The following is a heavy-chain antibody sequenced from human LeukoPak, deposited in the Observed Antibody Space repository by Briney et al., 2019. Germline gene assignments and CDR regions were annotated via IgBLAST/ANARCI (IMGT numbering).Heavy chain of an antibody. J-gene: IGHJ4*02. V-gene: IGHV3-11*01. D-gene: IGHD3-3*01. CDR3: ARDARSPTYYDFWSGYLFDY. Sequence: PGGSLRLSCAASGFTFGDYYMSWIRQAPGKGLEWVSYISSSGSTIYYADSVKGRFTISRDNAKNSLYLQMNSLRAEDTAVYYCARDARSPTYYDFWSGYLFDYWGQGTLVTVSS. CDR2: ISSSGSTI. CDR1: GFTFGDYY.